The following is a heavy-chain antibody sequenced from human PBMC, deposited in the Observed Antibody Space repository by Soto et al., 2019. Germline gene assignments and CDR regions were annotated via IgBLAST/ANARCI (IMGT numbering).Heavy chain of an antibody. CDR3: AKDGYSSGWSVYYYMDV. CDR1: GFTFSSYA. D-gene: IGHD6-19*01. V-gene: IGHV3-23*01. Sequence: EVQLLESGGRLVQPGGSLRLSCAASGFTFSSYAMSWVRQAPGKGLEWVSAISGSGGSTYYADSVKGRFTISRDNSKNTLYLQMNSLRAEDTAVYYCAKDGYSSGWSVYYYMDVWGKGTTVTVSS. CDR2: ISGSGGST. J-gene: IGHJ6*03.